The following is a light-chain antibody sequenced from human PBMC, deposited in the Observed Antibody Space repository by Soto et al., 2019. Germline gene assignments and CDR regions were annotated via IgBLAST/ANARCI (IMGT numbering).Light chain of an antibody. CDR1: TSDIGGYNS. CDR3: CSYTTSTTYV. J-gene: IGLJ1*01. V-gene: IGLV2-14*03. Sequence: QSALTQPASVSGSPGQSITISCTGTTSDIGGYNSVSWCQQHPGKAPKLIIYDVNNRPSGVSNRFSASMSADTASTASLIISGLQAEDEADYYCCSYTTSTTYVFGSGTKLTVL. CDR2: DVN.